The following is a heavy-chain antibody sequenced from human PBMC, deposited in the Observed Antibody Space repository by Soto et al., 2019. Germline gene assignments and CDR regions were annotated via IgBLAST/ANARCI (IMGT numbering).Heavy chain of an antibody. CDR2: ISGSGGST. V-gene: IGHV3-23*01. J-gene: IGHJ4*02. Sequence: GGSLRLSCAASGFTFSSYAMSWVRQAPGKGLEWVSAISGSGGSTYYADSVKGRFTISRDNSKSTLYLQMNSLRAEDTAVYYCAKATIFGVVIIPVSFDYWGQGTLVTVSS. D-gene: IGHD3-3*01. CDR3: AKATIFGVVIIPVSFDY. CDR1: GFTFSSYA.